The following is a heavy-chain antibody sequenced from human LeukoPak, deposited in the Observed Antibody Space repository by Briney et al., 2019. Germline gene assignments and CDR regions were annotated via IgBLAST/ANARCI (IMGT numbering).Heavy chain of an antibody. CDR1: GYTFTSYG. CDR3: ARDHGLGVSLYDYVWGSYRAADYDSSGYPDY. CDR2: ISAYNGNT. D-gene: IGHD3-16*02. J-gene: IGHJ4*02. V-gene: IGHV1-18*01. Sequence: GASVKVSCKASGYTFTSYGISWVRQAPGQGLEWMGWISAYNGNTNYAQKFQGRVTMTRDTSISTAYMELSRLRSDDTAVYYCARDHGLGVSLYDYVWGSYRAADYDSSGYPDYWGQGTLVTVSS.